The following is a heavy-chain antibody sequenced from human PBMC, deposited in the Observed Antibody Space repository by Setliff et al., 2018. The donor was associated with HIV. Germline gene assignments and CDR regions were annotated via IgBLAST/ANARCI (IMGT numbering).Heavy chain of an antibody. J-gene: IGHJ5*02. D-gene: IGHD3-10*01. CDR1: GFTFSNYA. V-gene: IGHV3-23*01. Sequence: PGGSLRLSCAASGFTFSNYAMTWVRQAPGKGLEWVSVISYSGGSTYYADSVKGRFTISRVNSKNTLYLQMNSLRSEDTAVYYCARGGSITLINYFDPWGQGILVTVSS. CDR2: ISYSGGST. CDR3: ARGGSITLINYFDP.